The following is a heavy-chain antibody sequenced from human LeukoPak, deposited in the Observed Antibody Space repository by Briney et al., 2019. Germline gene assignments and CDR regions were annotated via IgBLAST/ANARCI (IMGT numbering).Heavy chain of an antibody. CDR1: GYTFTSYA. J-gene: IGHJ2*01. CDR3: ARGRALWFGDKRGNWYFDL. Sequence: ASVKVSCKASGYTFTSYAMHWVRQAPGQRLEWMGWINAGNGNTKYSQKFQGRVTITRDTSASTAYMELSSLRSEDTAVYYCARGRALWFGDKRGNWYFDLWGRGTLVTVSS. CDR2: INAGNGNT. V-gene: IGHV1-3*01. D-gene: IGHD3-10*01.